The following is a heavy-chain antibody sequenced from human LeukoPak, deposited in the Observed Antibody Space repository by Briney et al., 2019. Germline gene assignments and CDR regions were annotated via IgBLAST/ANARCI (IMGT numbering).Heavy chain of an antibody. CDR2: IYCSVST. D-gene: IGHD5-12*01. J-gene: IGHJ5*02. Sequence: SETLSLTCTVSGGSISSYYWSWIRQPPGEGLEWIGYIYCSVSTNYNPSLKSRVTISLDTSKNQFSLKLSSVTAADTAVYYCTRLVAVATNRFDPWGQGTLVTVSS. CDR3: TRLVAVATNRFDP. V-gene: IGHV4-59*08. CDR1: GGSISSYY.